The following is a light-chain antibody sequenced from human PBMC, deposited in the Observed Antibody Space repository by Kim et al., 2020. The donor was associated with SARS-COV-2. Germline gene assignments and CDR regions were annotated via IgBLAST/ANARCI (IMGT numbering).Light chain of an antibody. J-gene: IGLJ2*01. Sequence: GQSVAISCTGTSREVGGYDYVSWYQRHPGKAPKLMIYQITRRPSGVPDRFSGSKSGNTASLTVSGLQPEDEADYYCSSDAAGNTLLFGGGTKVTVL. CDR2: QIT. CDR3: SSDAAGNTLL. V-gene: IGLV2-8*01. CDR1: SREVGGYDY.